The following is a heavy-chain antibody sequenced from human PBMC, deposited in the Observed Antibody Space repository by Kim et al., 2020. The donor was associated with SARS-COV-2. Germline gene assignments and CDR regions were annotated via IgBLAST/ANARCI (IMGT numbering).Heavy chain of an antibody. CDR2: ISGDGGST. D-gene: IGHD1-26*01. CDR3: AKDKGGWGGTRPGYFDY. CDR1: GFTFDDYA. J-gene: IGHJ4*02. Sequence: GGSLRLSCAASGFTFDDYAMHWVRQAPGKGLEWVSLISGDGGSTYYADSVKGRFTISRDNSKNSLYLQMNSLRTEDTALYYCAKDKGGWGGTRPGYFDYWGQGTLVTVSS. V-gene: IGHV3-43*02.